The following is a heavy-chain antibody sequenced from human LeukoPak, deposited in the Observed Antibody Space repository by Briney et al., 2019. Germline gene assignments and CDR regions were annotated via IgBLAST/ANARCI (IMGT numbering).Heavy chain of an antibody. Sequence: WIRQPPGKGLEWVSGINWNGGSTGYADSVRGRFTISRDNAKNSLYLQMNSLRAEDTALYHCARVSRGAFDIWGQGTMVTVSS. V-gene: IGHV3-20*01. CDR2: INWNGGST. CDR3: ARVSRGAFDI. J-gene: IGHJ3*02.